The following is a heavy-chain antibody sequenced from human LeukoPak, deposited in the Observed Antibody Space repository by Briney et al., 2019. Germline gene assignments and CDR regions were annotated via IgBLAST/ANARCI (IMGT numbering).Heavy chain of an antibody. Sequence: SETLSLTCAVYGGSFSGYYWSWIRQPPGKGLEWIGEINHSGSTNYNPSLKSRVTISVDTSKNQFSLKLSSVTAADTAVYYCARHGGIAAAFWRRRAFDIWGQGTTVTVSS. J-gene: IGHJ3*02. CDR1: GGSFSGYY. CDR2: INHSGST. D-gene: IGHD6-13*01. CDR3: ARHGGIAAAFWRRRAFDI. V-gene: IGHV4-34*01.